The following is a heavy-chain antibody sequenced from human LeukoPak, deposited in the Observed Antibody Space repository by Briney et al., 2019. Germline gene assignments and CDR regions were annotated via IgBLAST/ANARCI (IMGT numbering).Heavy chain of an antibody. CDR1: GFTLNNYW. CDR2: INSGGSSI. CDR3: ARGKFGDLSHFDY. J-gene: IGHJ4*02. Sequence: GGSLRLSCAASGFTLNNYWMHWVRRAPGKGLEWVSRINSGGSSISYAASVKGRFTISRDNAKNTLFLQMDSLRAEDTAVYYFARGKFGDLSHFDYWGQGTLVTVSS. D-gene: IGHD3-16*02. V-gene: IGHV3-74*01.